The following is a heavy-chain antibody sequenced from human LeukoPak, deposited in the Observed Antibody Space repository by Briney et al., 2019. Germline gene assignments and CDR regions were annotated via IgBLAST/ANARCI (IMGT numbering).Heavy chain of an antibody. D-gene: IGHD2-21*02. CDR1: GGSFSGYY. CDR3: ARGWVVTAYAPFDP. CDR2: INHGGST. J-gene: IGHJ5*02. Sequence: SQTLSLTCAVDGGSFSGYYWTWIRQTPGKGLEWIGGINHGGSTNYNPSLRSRVTISVDTSKNQFSLRLRSVSAADTAVYYCARGWVVTAYAPFDPWGQGTLVIVSS. V-gene: IGHV4-34*01.